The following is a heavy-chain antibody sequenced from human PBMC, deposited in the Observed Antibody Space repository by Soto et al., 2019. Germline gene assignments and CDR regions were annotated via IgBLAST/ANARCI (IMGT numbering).Heavy chain of an antibody. CDR3: ARGNHRWLQLWYFDL. J-gene: IGHJ2*01. Sequence: GALVKVACKASGGTFSNYPISWGRQATGQGLEWMGGIIPIFGTVNYAQKFQGRVTITADESTSTAYMELSSLRSEDTAVYYCARGNHRWLQLWYFDLWGRGTLVTVSS. CDR2: IIPIFGTV. CDR1: GGTFSNYP. V-gene: IGHV1-69*13. D-gene: IGHD5-12*01.